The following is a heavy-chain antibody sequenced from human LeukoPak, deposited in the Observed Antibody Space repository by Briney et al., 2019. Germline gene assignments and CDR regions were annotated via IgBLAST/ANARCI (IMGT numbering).Heavy chain of an antibody. V-gene: IGHV1-18*01. CDR3: ARSPSGTYYRYFDY. Sequence: ASVKVSCKAAGYTFTNYGINWVRQAPGQGLEWVAWISAYNGSTNYAQILQGRVTVTTDTSTSTAYMELRSLRSDDTAAYYCARSPSGTYYRYFDYWGQGTLVTVSS. CDR1: GYTFTNYG. J-gene: IGHJ4*02. CDR2: ISAYNGST. D-gene: IGHD1-26*01.